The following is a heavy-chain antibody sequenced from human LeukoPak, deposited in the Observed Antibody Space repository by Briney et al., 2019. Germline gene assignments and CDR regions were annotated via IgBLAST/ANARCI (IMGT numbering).Heavy chain of an antibody. CDR2: IKSKTDGGTT. CDR1: GGSFSGYY. CDR3: TRRPYYYDSSGYFTDLFDY. V-gene: IGHV3-15*01. Sequence: ETLSLTCAVYGGSFSGYYWSWIRQAPGKGLEWVGRIKSKTDGGTTDYAAPVKGRFTISRDDSKNTLYLQMNSLKTEDTAVYYCTRRPYYYDSSGYFTDLFDYWGQGTLVTVSS. D-gene: IGHD3-22*01. J-gene: IGHJ4*02.